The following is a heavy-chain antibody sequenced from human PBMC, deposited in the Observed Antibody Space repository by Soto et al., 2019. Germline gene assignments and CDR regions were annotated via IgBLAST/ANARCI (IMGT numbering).Heavy chain of an antibody. CDR1: GGSISRSSSY. D-gene: IGHD6-13*01. CDR2: IYYSGST. J-gene: IGHJ4*02. Sequence: SSETLSLTCTVSGGSISRSSSYWGWIRQPPGKGLELIGTIYYSGSTYYNPSLKSRVTISVDTSKNQFSVNLNSVTAADTAVYYCARYIVAARLGGFDYWGQGTLVTVSS. V-gene: IGHV4-39*01. CDR3: ARYIVAARLGGFDY.